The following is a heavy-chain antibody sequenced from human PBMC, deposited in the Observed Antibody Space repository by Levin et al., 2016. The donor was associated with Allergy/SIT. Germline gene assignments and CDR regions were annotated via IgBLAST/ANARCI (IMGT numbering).Heavy chain of an antibody. V-gene: IGHV4-59*01. D-gene: IGHD3-3*01. J-gene: IGHJ4*02. CDR3: ARAPLFGVVTEIDY. CDR2: IYYSGST. Sequence: SETLSLTCTVSGGSISSYYWSWIRQPPGKGLEWIGYIYYSGSTNYNPSLKSRVTISVDTSKNQFSLKLSSVTAADTAVYYCARAPLFGVVTEIDYWGQGTLVTVSS. CDR1: GGSISSYY.